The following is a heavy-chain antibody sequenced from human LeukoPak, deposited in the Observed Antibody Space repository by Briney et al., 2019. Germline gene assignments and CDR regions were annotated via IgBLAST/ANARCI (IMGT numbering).Heavy chain of an antibody. Sequence: TSETLSLTCSVSTDSRNTYYWSWIRQSPGKGLEWIGHIYHSGSTDYNPSLQSRVTISMDMSKKQFSLKLTSVTVADTAMYYCVRLRWELLAPYFDHWGQGSLVIVSS. CDR1: TDSRNTYY. J-gene: IGHJ4*02. CDR2: IYHSGST. D-gene: IGHD2-15*01. V-gene: IGHV4-59*01. CDR3: VRLRWELLAPYFDH.